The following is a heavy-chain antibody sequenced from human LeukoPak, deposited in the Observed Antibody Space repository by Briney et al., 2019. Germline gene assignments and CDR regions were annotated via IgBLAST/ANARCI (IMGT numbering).Heavy chain of an antibody. V-gene: IGHV1-69*05. J-gene: IGHJ5*02. CDR3: ASQLLWFGEFLNWFDP. CDR1: GGTFSSYA. D-gene: IGHD3-10*01. Sequence: SVKVSCKASGGTFSSYAISWVRQAPGRGLEWMGRIIPIFGTANYAQKFQGRVTITTDESTSTAYMELSSLRSEDTAVYYCASQLLWFGEFLNWFDPWGQGTLVTVSS. CDR2: IIPIFGTA.